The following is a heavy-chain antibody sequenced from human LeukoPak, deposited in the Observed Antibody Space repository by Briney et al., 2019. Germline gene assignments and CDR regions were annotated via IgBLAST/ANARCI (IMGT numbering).Heavy chain of an antibody. Sequence: GGSLRLSCAASGFTFSSYWMHWDRQAPGKGLVWVSRINSDGSSTSYADSVKGRFTISRDNAKNTLYLQMNSLRAEDTAVYYCARGTGYSVFDIWGQGTMVTVSS. CDR2: INSDGSST. D-gene: IGHD1-26*01. V-gene: IGHV3-74*01. J-gene: IGHJ3*02. CDR3: ARGTGYSVFDI. CDR1: GFTFSSYW.